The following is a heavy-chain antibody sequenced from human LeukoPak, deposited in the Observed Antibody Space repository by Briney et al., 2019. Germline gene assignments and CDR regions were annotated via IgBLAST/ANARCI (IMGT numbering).Heavy chain of an antibody. J-gene: IGHJ4*02. D-gene: IGHD5-18*01. CDR1: GFTFSNAW. CDR3: TTSGYSYGYPLDY. V-gene: IGHV3-15*01. Sequence: GGSLRLSCAASGFTFSNAWMSWVRQAPGKGLEWVGRIKSKTDGGTTDYAAPVKGRFTSSRDDSKNTLYLQMNSLKTEDTAVYYCTTSGYSYGYPLDYWGQGTLVTVSS. CDR2: IKSKTDGGTT.